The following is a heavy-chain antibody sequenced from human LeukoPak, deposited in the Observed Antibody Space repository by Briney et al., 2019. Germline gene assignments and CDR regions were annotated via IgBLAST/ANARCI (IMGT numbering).Heavy chain of an antibody. CDR3: ARGAFGAGTTGYFDY. CDR1: GGSISSSSYY. V-gene: IGHV4-39*07. Sequence: SETLSLTCTVSGGSISSSSYYWGWIRQPPGKGLEWIGSIYYSGSTYYNPSLKSRVTISVDTSKNQFSLKLSSVTAADTAVYYCARGAFGAGTTGYFDYWGQGTLVTVSS. D-gene: IGHD1-7*01. CDR2: IYYSGST. J-gene: IGHJ4*02.